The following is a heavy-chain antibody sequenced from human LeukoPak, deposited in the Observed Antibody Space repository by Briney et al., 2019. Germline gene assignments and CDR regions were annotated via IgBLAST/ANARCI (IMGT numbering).Heavy chain of an antibody. CDR2: ISGSGGST. J-gene: IGHJ4*02. V-gene: IGHV3-23*01. CDR3: AKSDSSGYSTFDY. CDR1: GFTFSSYA. D-gene: IGHD3-22*01. Sequence: GRSLRLSCAASGFTFSSYAMSWVRQAPGKGLEWVSAISGSGGSTYYADSVKGRFTISRDNSKNTLYMQMNSLRAEDTAVYYCAKSDSSGYSTFDYWGQGTLVTVSS.